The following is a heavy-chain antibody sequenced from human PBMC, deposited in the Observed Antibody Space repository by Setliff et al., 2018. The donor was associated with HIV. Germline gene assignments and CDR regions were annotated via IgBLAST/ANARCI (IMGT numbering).Heavy chain of an antibody. V-gene: IGHV6-1*01. Sequence: PSQTLSLTCVISGDNVSSSTAAWNWIRQSPSRGLEWLGGTYYRSKWYKDYAVSVKSRINISADTSKNHFSLQLISVSPEDSAIYYCARGRDEYGWPTVTLTYYYYYYIDVWDNGTTVTVS. CDR1: GDNVSSSTAA. CDR3: ARGRDEYGWPTVTLTYYYYYYIDV. J-gene: IGHJ6*03. D-gene: IGHD4-17*01. CDR2: TYYRSKWYK.